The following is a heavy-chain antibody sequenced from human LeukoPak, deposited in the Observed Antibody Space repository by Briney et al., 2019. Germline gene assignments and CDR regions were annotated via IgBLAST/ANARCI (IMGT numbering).Heavy chain of an antibody. Sequence: GGSLRLSCAASGFTFSSYWMSWVRQAPGKGLEWVSTISAGGSGTNYADSVKGRIIISRDNSKNMLFLQMNSLRVEDTAVYYCAKNIMGAFDIWGQGTMVTVSS. D-gene: IGHD3-16*01. CDR1: GFTFSSYW. CDR2: ISAGGSGT. V-gene: IGHV3-23*01. CDR3: AKNIMGAFDI. J-gene: IGHJ3*02.